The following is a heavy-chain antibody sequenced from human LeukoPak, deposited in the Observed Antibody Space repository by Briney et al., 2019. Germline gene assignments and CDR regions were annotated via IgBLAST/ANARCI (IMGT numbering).Heavy chain of an antibody. CDR3: AKERGSRWPGEGMDV. CDR2: ISWNSGSI. CDR1: GFTFDDYA. Sequence: GRSLRLSCAASGFTFDDYAMHWVRQAPGKGLEWVSGISWNSGSIGYADSVKGRFTISRDNAKNSLYLQMNSLRAEDTALYYCAKERGSRWPGEGMDVWGQGTTVTVSS. J-gene: IGHJ6*02. D-gene: IGHD3-10*01. V-gene: IGHV3-9*01.